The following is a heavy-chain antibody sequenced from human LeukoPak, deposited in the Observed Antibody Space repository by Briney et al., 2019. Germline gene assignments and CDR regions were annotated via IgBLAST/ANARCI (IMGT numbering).Heavy chain of an antibody. V-gene: IGHV1-69*04. D-gene: IGHD2-2*01. CDR2: IIPIFGIA. Sequence: SVKVSCKASGGTFSSYAISWVRQAPGQGLEWMGRIIPIFGIANYAQKFQGRVTITADKSTSTAYMELSSLRSEDTAVYYCARDPVYCSSTSCYSGIDPWGQGTLVTVSS. J-gene: IGHJ5*02. CDR1: GGTFSSYA. CDR3: ARDPVYCSSTSCYSGIDP.